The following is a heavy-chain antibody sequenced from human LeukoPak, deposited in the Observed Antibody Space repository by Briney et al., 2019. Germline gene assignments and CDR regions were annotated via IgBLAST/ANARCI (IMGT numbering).Heavy chain of an antibody. J-gene: IGHJ5*02. Sequence: PGGSLRLSCAASGFTFSSYAMSWVRQAPGKGLEWVSAISGSGGSTYYADSVKGRFTISRDNSKNTLYLQMNSLRAEDTAVYYCAKDSLQYYYGSGTPVGSDPWGQGTLVTVSS. CDR1: GFTFSSYA. CDR3: AKDSLQYYYGSGTPVGSDP. D-gene: IGHD3-10*01. CDR2: ISGSGGST. V-gene: IGHV3-23*01.